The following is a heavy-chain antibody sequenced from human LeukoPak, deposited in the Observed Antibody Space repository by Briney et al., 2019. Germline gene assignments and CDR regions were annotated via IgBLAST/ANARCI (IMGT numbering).Heavy chain of an antibody. D-gene: IGHD6-19*01. Sequence: PGGSLRVSCVASGFTFSSYWMHWVRQAPGKGLVWVSRINSDGSSTSYADFVKGRFAIPRDNAKNTLYLQMNSLKAEDTAVYYCARGGSSGWNDNWGQGTLVTVSS. CDR1: GFTFSSYW. J-gene: IGHJ4*02. CDR2: INSDGSST. CDR3: ARGGSSGWNDN. V-gene: IGHV3-74*01.